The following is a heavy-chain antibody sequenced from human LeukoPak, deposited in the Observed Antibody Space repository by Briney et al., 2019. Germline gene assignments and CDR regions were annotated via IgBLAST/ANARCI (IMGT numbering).Heavy chain of an antibody. V-gene: IGHV4-4*07. CDR1: GGSFSGYY. CDR3: AREGRGSTQGY. Sequence: ASETLSLTCAVYGGSFSGYYWSWIRQPAGRGLEWIGRISSSGSTNYNPSLKSRVTMSVDTSKNQFSLRLSSVTAADTAVYYCAREGRGSTQGYWGQGTLVAVSS. J-gene: IGHJ4*02. D-gene: IGHD2-15*01. CDR2: ISSSGST.